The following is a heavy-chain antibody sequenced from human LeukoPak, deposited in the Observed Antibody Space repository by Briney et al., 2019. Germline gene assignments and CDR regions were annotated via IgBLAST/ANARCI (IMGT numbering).Heavy chain of an antibody. CDR1: GFTVSSNS. V-gene: IGHV3-53*01. CDR2: IYSDNT. Sequence: GGSLRLSCTVSGFTVSSNSMSWVRQAPGKGLEWVSFIYSDNTHYSDSVNGRFTITRDNSNNTQYLQMHSPRAEATAVYYCSSLYGWGRGAFASWGQGTLVTVSS. CDR3: SSLYGWGRGAFAS. D-gene: IGHD3-10*01. J-gene: IGHJ4*02.